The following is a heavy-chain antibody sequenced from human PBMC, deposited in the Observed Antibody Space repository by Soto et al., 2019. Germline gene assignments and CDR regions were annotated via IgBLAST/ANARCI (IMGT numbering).Heavy chain of an antibody. CDR3: ARGPPRRDGYNTN. CDR1: GGTFKNYA. V-gene: IGHV1-69*06. CDR2: IITIFDTP. J-gene: IGHJ4*02. Sequence: VQLVQSGAEVKKPGSSVKVSCKASGGTFKNYAIRWVRQDPGQGLEWMGGIITIFDTPDYAQKFQGRVTITADKSRTIVYMELSSLRSEDTAVYYCARGPPRRDGYNTNWGQGTLVTVSS. D-gene: IGHD2-8*01.